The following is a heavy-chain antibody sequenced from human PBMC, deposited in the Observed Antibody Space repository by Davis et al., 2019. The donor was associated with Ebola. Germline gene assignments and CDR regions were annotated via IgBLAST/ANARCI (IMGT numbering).Heavy chain of an antibody. CDR2: IYYSEST. Sequence: SETLSLTCTVSGGSISSSSYYWGWISQPPGKGLEWIGSIYYSESTYYNPPLKSRVTISVHTSKNQFSLNLSSVTAADTAVYYCARGGVRLRFGLIDYWGQGTLVTVSS. CDR1: GGSISSSSYY. D-gene: IGHD3-3*01. J-gene: IGHJ4*02. V-gene: IGHV4-39*01. CDR3: ARGGVRLRFGLIDY.